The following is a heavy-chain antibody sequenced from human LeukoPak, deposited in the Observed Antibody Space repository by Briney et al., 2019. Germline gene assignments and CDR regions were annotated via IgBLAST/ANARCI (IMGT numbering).Heavy chain of an antibody. V-gene: IGHV1-18*01. Sequence: EASVKVSCKASGYIFPNYGITWVRQAPGQGLEWMGWISAYNGNTNYAQKLQGRVTMTTDTSTSTAYMELSSLRSEDTAVYYCARDSGLYGSGSYYNVDYYYYYMDVWGKGTTVTVSS. CDR1: GYIFPNYG. CDR3: ARDSGLYGSGSYYNVDYYYYYMDV. D-gene: IGHD3-10*01. J-gene: IGHJ6*03. CDR2: ISAYNGNT.